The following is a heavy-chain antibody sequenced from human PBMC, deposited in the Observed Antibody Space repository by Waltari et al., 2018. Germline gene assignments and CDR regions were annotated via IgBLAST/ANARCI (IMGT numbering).Heavy chain of an antibody. D-gene: IGHD6-19*01. CDR3: ARAPVAGSWYFDL. Sequence: EVHLLESGGDLVQPGGSLRLSCAASGFTFNSYVMSWVRQAPGKGLEWVSTISGTGGITSYADSVEGRFTISRDNSKNTLYLQMNSLRAGDTAVYYCARAPVAGSWYFDLWGRGTLVTVSS. CDR1: GFTFNSYV. CDR2: ISGTGGIT. V-gene: IGHV3-23*01. J-gene: IGHJ2*01.